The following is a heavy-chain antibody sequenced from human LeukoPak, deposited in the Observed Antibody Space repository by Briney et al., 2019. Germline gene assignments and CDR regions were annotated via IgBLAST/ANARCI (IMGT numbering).Heavy chain of an antibody. CDR2: IWYDGSNK. V-gene: IGHV3-33*01. CDR3: ARGPNYYDSSGYYYTFDY. J-gene: IGHJ4*02. CDR1: GFTFSSYG. Sequence: PGRSLRLSCAASGFTFSSYGMPWVRQAPGKGLEWVAVIWYDGSNKYYADSVKGRFTISRDNSKNTLYLQMNSLRAEDTAVYYCARGPNYYDSSGYYYTFDYWGQGTLVTVSS. D-gene: IGHD3-22*01.